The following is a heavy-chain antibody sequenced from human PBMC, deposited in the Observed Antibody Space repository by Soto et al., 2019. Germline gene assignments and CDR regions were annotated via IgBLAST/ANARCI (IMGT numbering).Heavy chain of an antibody. CDR2: LYPGDSDT. J-gene: IGHJ3*02. Sequence: GVSLKIFCKGSGYRFTIYWIGWVRQMPGKGLEWMGILYPGDSDTRYSPSFQGQVTISADKSISTAYLQWSSLKASDTAMYYCARVGDSDAFDIWGQGTMDTVSS. D-gene: IGHD3-10*01. CDR1: GYRFTIYW. V-gene: IGHV5-51*01. CDR3: ARVGDSDAFDI.